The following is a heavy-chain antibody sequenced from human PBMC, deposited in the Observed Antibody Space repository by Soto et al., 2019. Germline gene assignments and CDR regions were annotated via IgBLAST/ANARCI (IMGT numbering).Heavy chain of an antibody. D-gene: IGHD3-10*01. J-gene: IGHJ4*02. V-gene: IGHV1-18*01. Sequence: QVQLVQSGAEVKKPGASVKVSCKPSGYTFTSYGITWVRQAPGQGLEWMGWISAYNGNTNYAQKFQGRVTMTTDTCTSTAYMELRSLGSDDTAVYYCASGWFGEFVYQFDSWGQGTLVTVSS. CDR1: GYTFTSYG. CDR2: ISAYNGNT. CDR3: ASGWFGEFVYQFDS.